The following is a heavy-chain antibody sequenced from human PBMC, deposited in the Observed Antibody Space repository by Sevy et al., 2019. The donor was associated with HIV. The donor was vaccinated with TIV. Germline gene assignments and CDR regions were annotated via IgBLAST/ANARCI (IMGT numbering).Heavy chain of an antibody. J-gene: IGHJ4*02. V-gene: IGHV3-49*03. CDR2: IARNSYEAYGGTT. Sequence: GGSLRLSCAASGFTFDDYAMSWFRQAPGKGLEWVAFIARNSYEAYGGTTEYAASVTGRFIISRDDSKSIAYLQMNSLKTEATAAYYCSRGLATADTPEYYFDYWGQGTLVTVSS. CDR3: SRGLATADTPEYYFDY. D-gene: IGHD5-12*01. CDR1: GFTFDDYA.